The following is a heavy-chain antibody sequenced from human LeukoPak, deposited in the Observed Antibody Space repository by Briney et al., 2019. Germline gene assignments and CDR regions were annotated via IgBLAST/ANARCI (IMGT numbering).Heavy chain of an antibody. CDR2: ISDSGGST. V-gene: IGHV3-23*01. CDR3: SNTGIVGSTDLPLHY. D-gene: IGHD1-26*01. J-gene: IGHJ4*02. Sequence: GWSLTLSRPASVFTFSRYAMSWVRQAPAKGLEWVSAISDSGGSTYYADSLKGRFTISRDNSKNKLYLQTNSLTAEHTAVYDCSNTGIVGSTDLPLHYWRGGTVVSVSS. CDR1: VFTFSRYA.